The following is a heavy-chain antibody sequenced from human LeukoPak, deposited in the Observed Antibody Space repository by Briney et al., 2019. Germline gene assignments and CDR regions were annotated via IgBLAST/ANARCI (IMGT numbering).Heavy chain of an antibody. CDR2: IYYSGST. CDR1: GGSISSSSYY. J-gene: IGHJ3*02. D-gene: IGHD2-15*01. V-gene: IGHV4-39*01. CDR3: ASGLGYCSGGSCAGALFDI. Sequence: SETLSLTCTVSGGSISSSSYYWGWIRQPPGKGLEWIGSIYYSGSTYYNPSLKSRVTISVDTSKNQFSLKLSSVTAADTAVYYCASGLGYCSGGSCAGALFDIWGQGTMVTVSS.